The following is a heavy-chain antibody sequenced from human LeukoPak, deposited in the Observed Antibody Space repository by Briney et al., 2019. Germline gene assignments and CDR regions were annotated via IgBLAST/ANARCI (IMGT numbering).Heavy chain of an antibody. V-gene: IGHV4-4*07. CDR2: INTSGST. CDR3: GRGFSFGPAIPVVDAFDI. CDR1: GGSISSYY. D-gene: IGHD2-2*02. J-gene: IGHJ3*02. Sequence: PETLSLTCTVSGGSISSYYWSWIRQPAGKGLEWIGRINTSGSTNYNPSLKSRVTMSVDTSKNQFSLKLSSVTAADTAVYYCGRGFSFGPAIPVVDAFDIWGQGTMVTVSS.